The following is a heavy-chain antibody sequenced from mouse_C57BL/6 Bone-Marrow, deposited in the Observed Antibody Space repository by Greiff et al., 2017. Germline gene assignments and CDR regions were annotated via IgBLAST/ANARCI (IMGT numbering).Heavy chain of an antibody. Sequence: QVQLKQSGAELMKPGASVKLSCKATGYTFTGYWIEWVKQRPGHGLEWIGEILPGSGSTNYNEKFKGQATFTADTSSNTAYMQLSSLTTADSAIYYCARGKYLLWLRRRRYYFDYWGQGTTLTVSS. CDR3: ARGKYLLWLRRRRYYFDY. J-gene: IGHJ2*01. D-gene: IGHD2-2*01. CDR1: GYTFTGYW. CDR2: ILPGSGST. V-gene: IGHV1-9*01.